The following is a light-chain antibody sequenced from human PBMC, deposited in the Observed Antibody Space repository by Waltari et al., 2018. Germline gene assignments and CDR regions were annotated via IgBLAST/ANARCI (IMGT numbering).Light chain of an antibody. Sequence: EIVMTQSPATLYLSPAQRATLSCRASQSVSINLGWYQQKLGQPPRLLIYDTSNRATGIPDRFSASGFGTDFTLTISSLEPEDFAVYFCQQTSSWPLTFGGGTKVGIK. V-gene: IGKV3-11*01. J-gene: IGKJ4*01. CDR2: DTS. CDR3: QQTSSWPLT. CDR1: QSVSIN.